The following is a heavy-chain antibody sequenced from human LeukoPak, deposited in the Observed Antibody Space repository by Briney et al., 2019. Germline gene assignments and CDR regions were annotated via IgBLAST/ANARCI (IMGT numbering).Heavy chain of an antibody. CDR3: ARGPGATGFDY. V-gene: IGHV4-59*12. CDR1: GGSISRYY. CDR2: IYYSGST. J-gene: IGHJ4*02. D-gene: IGHD1-26*01. Sequence: THTLSLTCTVSGGSISRYYWSRIRQPTGKGLEWIGYIYYSGSTNYNPSLKSRVTISVDTSKNQFSLKLSSVTAADTAVYYCARGPGATGFDYWGQGTLVTVSS.